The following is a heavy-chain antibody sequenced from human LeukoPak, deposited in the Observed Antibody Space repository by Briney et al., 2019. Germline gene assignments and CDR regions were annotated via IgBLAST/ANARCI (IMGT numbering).Heavy chain of an antibody. CDR1: GYTFTSYD. D-gene: IGHD2-8*01. CDR3: AGMLLTSRSYYYYGMDV. CDR2: MNPNSGNT. V-gene: IGHV1-8*01. J-gene: IGHJ6*02. Sequence: ASVKVSCKASGYTFTSYDINWVRQATGQGLEWMGWMNPNSGNTGYAQKFQGRVTMTRNTSISTAYMELSSLRAEDTAVYYCAGMLLTSRSYYYYGMDVWGQGTTVTVSS.